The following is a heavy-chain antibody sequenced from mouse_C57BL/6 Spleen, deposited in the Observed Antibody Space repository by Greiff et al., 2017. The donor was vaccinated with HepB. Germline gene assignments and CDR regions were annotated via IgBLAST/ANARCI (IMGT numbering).Heavy chain of an antibody. J-gene: IGHJ1*03. CDR3: ARTLTTVVAFNWYFDV. Sequence: VQLQQPGAELVRPGSSVKLSCKASGYTFTSYWMHWVKQRPIQGLEWIGNIDPSDSETHYNQKFKDKATLTVDKSSSTAYMQLSSLTSEDSAVYYCARTLTTVVAFNWYFDVWGTGTTVTVSS. D-gene: IGHD1-1*01. CDR1: GYTFTSYW. CDR2: IDPSDSET. V-gene: IGHV1-52*01.